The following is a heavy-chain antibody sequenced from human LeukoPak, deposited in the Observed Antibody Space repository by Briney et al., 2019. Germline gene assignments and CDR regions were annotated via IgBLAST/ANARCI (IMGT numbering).Heavy chain of an antibody. CDR3: ARDRTTVTTQPYDYYYGMDV. D-gene: IGHD4-11*01. CDR2: IHYNGRN. Sequence: SETLSLTCPVSGGSLSSYYWRWIRHPPGEGLEWIGYIHYNGRNNYNPSLKNRVTISVDTSKHQSSLKLSSVTAADTAVYYCARDRTTVTTQPYDYYYGMDVWGQGTTVTVSS. J-gene: IGHJ6*02. CDR1: GGSLSSYY. V-gene: IGHV4-59*01.